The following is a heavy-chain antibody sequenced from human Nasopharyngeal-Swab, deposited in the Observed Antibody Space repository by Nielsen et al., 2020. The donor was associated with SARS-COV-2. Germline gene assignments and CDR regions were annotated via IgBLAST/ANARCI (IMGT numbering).Heavy chain of an antibody. CDR2: IIPILGIA. CDR3: ARDCTNGVCYTVAYYYYGMDV. D-gene: IGHD2-8*01. Sequence: SVKVSCKASGYTFTSYYMHWVRQAPGQGLEWMGRIIPILGIANYAQKFQGRVTITADKSTSTAYMELSSLRSEDTAVYYCARDCTNGVCYTVAYYYYGMDVWGQGTTVTVSS. V-gene: IGHV1-69*04. J-gene: IGHJ6*02. CDR1: GYTFTSYY.